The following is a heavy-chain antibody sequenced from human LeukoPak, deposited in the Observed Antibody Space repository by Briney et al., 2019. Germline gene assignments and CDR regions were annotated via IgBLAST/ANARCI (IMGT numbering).Heavy chain of an antibody. V-gene: IGHV3-48*03. CDR2: ISSSGMTI. D-gene: IGHD1-26*01. J-gene: IGHJ6*02. Sequence: PGVSLRLSCAASGFTFSSYEMNCVRQAPGKGLECVSYISSSGMTIYYADSVKRRYTISRDNAKHSLYLQMNSLRAQDTAVYYCARGKVGATPYYGMDVWGQGTTVTVSS. CDR3: ARGKVGATPYYGMDV. CDR1: GFTFSSYE.